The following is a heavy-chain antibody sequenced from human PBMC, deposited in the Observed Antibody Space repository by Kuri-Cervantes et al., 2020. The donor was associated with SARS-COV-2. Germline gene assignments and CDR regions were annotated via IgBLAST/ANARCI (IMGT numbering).Heavy chain of an antibody. CDR1: GGSFSGYY. CDR3: AILDVETNVD. CDR2: INHSGST. D-gene: IGHD2-8*01. V-gene: IGHV4-34*01. J-gene: IGHJ4*02. Sequence: GSLRLSCAVYGGSFSGYYWSWIRQPPGKGLEWIGEINHSGSTNYNPSLKSRVTISVDTSKNQFSLKLSSVTAADTAVYYCAILDVETNVDWGQGTLVTVSS.